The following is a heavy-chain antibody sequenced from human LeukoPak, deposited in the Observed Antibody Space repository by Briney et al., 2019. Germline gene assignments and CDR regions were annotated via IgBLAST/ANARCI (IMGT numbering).Heavy chain of an antibody. CDR2: IWYDGSNK. J-gene: IGHJ6*02. D-gene: IGHD6-25*01. CDR1: GFTFSSYA. CDR3: ARDSDMGV. V-gene: IGHV3-33*08. Sequence: GGSLRLSCAASGFTFSSYAMSWVRQAPGKGLEWVAVIWYDGSNKYYADSVKGRFTISRDNSRNTLYLQMNSLRAEDTAVYYCARDSDMGVLGQGTTVTVSS.